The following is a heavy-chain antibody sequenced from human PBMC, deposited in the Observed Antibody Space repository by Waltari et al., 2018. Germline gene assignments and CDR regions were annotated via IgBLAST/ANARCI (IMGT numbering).Heavy chain of an antibody. Sequence: QVQLQESGPGLVKPSGTLSLTCAVSGGSISSSNWWSWVRQPPGKGLEWIGEIYHSGSTNYNPSLKSRVTISVDKSKNQFSLKLSSVTAADTAVYYCARDPSDFWSGYHNWFDPWGQGTLVTVSS. V-gene: IGHV4-4*02. CDR2: IYHSGST. J-gene: IGHJ5*02. CDR1: GGSISSSNW. D-gene: IGHD3-3*01. CDR3: ARDPSDFWSGYHNWFDP.